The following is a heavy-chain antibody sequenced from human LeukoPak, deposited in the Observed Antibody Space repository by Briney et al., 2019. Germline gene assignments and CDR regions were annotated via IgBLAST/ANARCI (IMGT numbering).Heavy chain of an antibody. CDR2: IYYSGST. CDR1: GGSISSYY. V-gene: IGHV4-59*08. CDR3: ARAIAVAGLYYYGMDV. D-gene: IGHD6-19*01. Sequence: SETLPLTCTVSGGSISSYYWSWIRQPPGKGLEWIGYIYYSGSTNYNPSLKSRVTISVDTSKNQFSLKLSSVTAADTAVYYCARAIAVAGLYYYGMDVWGQGTTVTVSS. J-gene: IGHJ6*02.